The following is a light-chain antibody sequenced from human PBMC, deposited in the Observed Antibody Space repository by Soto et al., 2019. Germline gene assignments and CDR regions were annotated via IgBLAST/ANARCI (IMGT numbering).Light chain of an antibody. V-gene: IGKV1-39*01. Sequence: DIQITQSPFSLSSSVLERFTITCRASQSIGNYLNWYQQRPGEVPKLLIYSTSNLQSGVPSGFSGSGSGTNFSLTISNLQPEDFATYYCQQSFSVPPTFGQGTRLEIK. CDR3: QQSFSVPPT. CDR2: STS. CDR1: QSIGNY. J-gene: IGKJ5*01.